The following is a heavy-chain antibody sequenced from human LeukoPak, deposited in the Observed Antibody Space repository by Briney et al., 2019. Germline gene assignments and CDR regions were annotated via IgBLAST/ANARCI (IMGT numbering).Heavy chain of an antibody. CDR3: ARMDYSAGYYFDY. CDR2: IYHTGRT. V-gene: IGHV4-4*02. CDR1: GGSIAGYNS. Sequence: SGTLSLTCAVSGGSIAGYNSWTWVRQPPGKGLEWIAEIYHTGRTNYNPSLKSRVTISVDKSNNQFSLRLSSVTAADTAVYYCARMDYSAGYYFDYRGQGTLVTVSS. J-gene: IGHJ4*02. D-gene: IGHD6-13*01.